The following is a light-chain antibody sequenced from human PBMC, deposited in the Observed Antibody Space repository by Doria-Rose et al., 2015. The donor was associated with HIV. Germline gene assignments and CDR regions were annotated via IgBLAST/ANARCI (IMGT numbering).Light chain of an antibody. CDR2: AAS. V-gene: IGKV1-39*01. CDR1: QSTGSF. J-gene: IGKJ4*01. Sequence: DIRLTQSPSSLSASVGDRVTITCRASQSTGSFLNWYRQKPGKAPKLLIYAASSLQSGVPSRFSGSGSGTDFTLTISSLQPEDFATYFCQQSYSTPLTFGGGTKVEIK. CDR3: QQSYSTPLT.